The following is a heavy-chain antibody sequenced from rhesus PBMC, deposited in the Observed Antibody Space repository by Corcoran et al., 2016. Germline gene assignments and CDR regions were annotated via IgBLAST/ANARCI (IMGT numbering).Heavy chain of an antibody. Sequence: QVQLQESGPGLVKPSETLSLTCAVSGGSIGGGYYCGWLRQPPGKGQEWIGNIYGNSASTYYNPSLKSRVTISKDTSKNQFSLKLSSVTAADTAVYYCAREYSNRKNYYGLDSWGQGVVVTVSS. D-gene: IGHD4-23*01. J-gene: IGHJ6*01. CDR3: AREYSNRKNYYGLDS. CDR2: IYGNSAST. CDR1: GGSIGGGYY. V-gene: IGHV4S7*01.